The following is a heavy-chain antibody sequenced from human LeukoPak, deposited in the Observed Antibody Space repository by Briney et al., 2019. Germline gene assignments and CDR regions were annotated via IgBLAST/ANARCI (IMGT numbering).Heavy chain of an antibody. CDR2: IYTSGST. CDR3: ARETLLLYYYDSSGYYY. D-gene: IGHD3-22*01. CDR1: GGSFSGYY. V-gene: IGHV4-4*07. Sequence: SETLSLTCAVYGGSFSGYYWSWIRQPAGKGLEWIGRIYTSGSTNYNPSLKSRVTISVDTSKNQFSLKLSSVTAADTAVYYCARETLLLYYYDSSGYYYWGQGTLVTVSS. J-gene: IGHJ4*02.